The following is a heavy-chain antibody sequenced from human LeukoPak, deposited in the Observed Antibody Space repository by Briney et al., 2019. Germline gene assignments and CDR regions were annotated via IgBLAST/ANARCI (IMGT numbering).Heavy chain of an antibody. CDR2: TSSSDAGT. D-gene: IGHD1-26*01. CDR3: ARDPYSGSYYAYYYYYMDV. V-gene: IGHV3-23*01. Sequence: PGGSLRLSCAASGFTLSTYAMSWVRQTPGKGLEWVAATSSSDAGTYHADSVRGRFTISRDNSKNTLYLQMDSLKAEDTAVYYCARDPYSGSYYAYYYYYMDVWGKGTTVTVSS. CDR1: GFTLSTYA. J-gene: IGHJ6*03.